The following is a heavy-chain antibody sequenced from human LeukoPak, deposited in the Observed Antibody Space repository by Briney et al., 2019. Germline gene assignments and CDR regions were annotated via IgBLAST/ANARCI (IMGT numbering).Heavy chain of an antibody. CDR3: ARQGLATMRHFDY. D-gene: IGHD5-12*01. V-gene: IGHV4-39*01. CDR1: GGSISSSSYY. Sequence: PSETLSLTCTVSGGSISSSSYYWGWIRQPPGKGLEWIVSIYYSGSTYYNPYRKSRVTISVETTKNQFSLKLSSVTAADTAVYYCARQGLATMRHFDYWGQGTLVTVSS. J-gene: IGHJ4*02. CDR2: IYYSGST.